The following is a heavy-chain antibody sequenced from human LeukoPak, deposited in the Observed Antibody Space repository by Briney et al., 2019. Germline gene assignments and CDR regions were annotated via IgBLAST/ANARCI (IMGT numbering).Heavy chain of an antibody. Sequence: SETLSLTCTVSGGSISSYYWSWIRQPPGKGLEWIGYIYYSGSTNYNPSLKSRVTISVDTSKNQFSLKLSSVTAADTAVYYCARLYGSGSYYIDYWGQGTLVTVFS. CDR1: GGSISSYY. D-gene: IGHD3-10*01. V-gene: IGHV4-59*01. CDR2: IYYSGST. J-gene: IGHJ4*02. CDR3: ARLYGSGSYYIDY.